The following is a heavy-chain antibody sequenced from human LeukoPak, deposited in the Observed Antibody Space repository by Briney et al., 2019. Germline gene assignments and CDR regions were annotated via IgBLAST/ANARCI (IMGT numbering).Heavy chain of an antibody. CDR1: GGSFSGYY. V-gene: IGHV4-34*01. CDR3: ARKSILRFLEWLLPYGMDV. CDR2: INHSGST. Sequence: SETLSLTCAAYGGSFSGYYWSWIRQPPGKGLEWIGEINHSGSTNYNPSLKSRVTISVDTSKNQFSLKLSSVTAADTAVYYCARKSILRFLEWLLPYGMDVWGQGTTVTVSS. J-gene: IGHJ6*02. D-gene: IGHD3-3*01.